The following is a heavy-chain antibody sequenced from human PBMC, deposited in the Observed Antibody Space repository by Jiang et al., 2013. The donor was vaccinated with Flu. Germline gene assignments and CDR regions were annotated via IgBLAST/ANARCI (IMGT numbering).Heavy chain of an antibody. D-gene: IGHD5-24*01. CDR1: GFTFSIYG. J-gene: IGHJ6*02. CDR2: ISYDENNK. CDR3: AKDGGWLQLLDMYYGMDV. V-gene: IGHV3-30*18. Sequence: VQLLESGGGVVQPGRSLRLSCAASGFTFSIYGIHWVRQAPGKGLEWVAVISYDENNKYYADSVKGRFTISRDNSKNTLYLQMNSLRVEDTAVYYCAKDGGWLQLLDMYYGMDVWGQGTTVTVSS.